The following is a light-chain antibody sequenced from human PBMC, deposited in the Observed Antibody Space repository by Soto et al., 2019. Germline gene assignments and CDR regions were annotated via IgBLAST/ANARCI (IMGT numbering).Light chain of an antibody. CDR3: QQYDSPRGT. CDR1: RSVSSTY. Sequence: EIVLTQSPATLSVSPGESVTLSCGASRSVSSTYLAWYQQKPGLAPRLLMYDVSKRATGIPDRFSGSGSGTHFTLTITRVEPEDFAIYYCQQYDSPRGTFGQGTKVDIK. J-gene: IGKJ1*01. CDR2: DVS. V-gene: IGKV3D-20*01.